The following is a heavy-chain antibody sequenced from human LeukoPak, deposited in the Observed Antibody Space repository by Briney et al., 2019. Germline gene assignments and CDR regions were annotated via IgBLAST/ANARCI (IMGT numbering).Heavy chain of an antibody. D-gene: IGHD6-13*01. CDR2: IYHSGST. CDR3: ARGDAKYSSSSYAFDI. J-gene: IGHJ3*02. CDR1: GGSLSSGGYY. Sequence: SETLSLTCTVSGGSLSSGGYYWSWIRQPPGKGLEWIGYIYHSGSTYYNPSLKSRVTISVDRSKNQFSLKLSSVTGADTAVYYCARGDAKYSSSSYAFDIWGQGTMVTVSS. V-gene: IGHV4-30-2*01.